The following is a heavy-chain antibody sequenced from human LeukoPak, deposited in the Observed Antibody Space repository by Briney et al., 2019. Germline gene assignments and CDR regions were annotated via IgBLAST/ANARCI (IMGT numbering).Heavy chain of an antibody. CDR3: ARCPRRYCSSTSCFLYYYYGMDV. CDR1: GYTFTSYG. J-gene: IGHJ6*02. CDR2: ISAYNGNT. V-gene: IGHV1-18*01. Sequence: ASVKVSCKASGYTFTSYGISWVRQAPGQGLEWMGWISAYNGNTNYAQKLQGRVTMTTDTSTSAAYMELRSLRSDDTAVYYCARCPRRYCSSTSCFLYYYYGMDVWGQGTTVTVSS. D-gene: IGHD2-2*01.